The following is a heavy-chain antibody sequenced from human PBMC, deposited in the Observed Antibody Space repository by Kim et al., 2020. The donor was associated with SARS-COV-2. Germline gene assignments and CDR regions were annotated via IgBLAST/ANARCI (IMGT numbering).Heavy chain of an antibody. Sequence: ETLSLTCTVSGGSVSSGSYYWSWIRQPPGKGLEWIWYIYYSGSTNYNPSLKSRVTISVDTSKNQFSLKLSSVTAADTAVYYCARTFTFYYGSGSYYNLRSHYVLDVGAEGPAVTVPS. V-gene: IGHV4-61*01. CDR3: ARTFTFYYGSGSYYNLRSHYVLDV. J-gene: IGHJ6*01. CDR2: IYYSGST. CDR1: GGSVSSGSYY. D-gene: IGHD3-10*01.